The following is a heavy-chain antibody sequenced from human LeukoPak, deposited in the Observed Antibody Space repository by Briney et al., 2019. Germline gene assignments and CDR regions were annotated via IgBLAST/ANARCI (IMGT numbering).Heavy chain of an antibody. CDR1: GFTFSSYA. V-gene: IGHV3-48*04. D-gene: IGHD3-10*01. CDR2: ISISSSTI. CDR3: VRDGTVRGKNGCFDF. J-gene: IGHJ4*02. Sequence: GRSLRLSRAASGFTFSSYAMSWVRQAPGKGLEWISQISISSSTIYYRDSVKGRFTISKDNFKNSLYLQMNSLRAEDTAVYYCVRDGTVRGKNGCFDFWGQGTLVTVSS.